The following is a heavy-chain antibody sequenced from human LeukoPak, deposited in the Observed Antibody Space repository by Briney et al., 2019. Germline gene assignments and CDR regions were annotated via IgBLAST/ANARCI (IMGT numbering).Heavy chain of an antibody. Sequence: ASVKVSCKASGYIFISYGINWVRQAPGQGLEWMGWISTYNGHTNFTQKFQDGVTLTTDTSTNTAYMELRGLRSDDTAVYYCARDDYYYDSVGYYYLDYWGQGTLVTVSS. CDR2: ISTYNGHT. V-gene: IGHV1-18*04. D-gene: IGHD3-22*01. CDR3: ARDDYYYDSVGYYYLDY. CDR1: GYIFISYG. J-gene: IGHJ4*02.